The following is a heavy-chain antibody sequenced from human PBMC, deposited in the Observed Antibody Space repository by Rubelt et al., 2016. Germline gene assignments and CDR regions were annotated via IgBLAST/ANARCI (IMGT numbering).Heavy chain of an antibody. CDR2: IIPFVGVA. D-gene: IGHD3-10*01. CDR1: GGTFSNFA. Sequence: QVQLVQSGAEVKKPGSSVKVSCKASGGTFSNFAISWVRQAPGQGLEWMGRIIPFVGVAIYAQKFQGRVTITADKSTATAYSEMSSVRSEDTAVYYCARAGNGFDYWGQGTQVTVSS. CDR3: ARAGNGFDY. V-gene: IGHV1-69*10. J-gene: IGHJ5*01.